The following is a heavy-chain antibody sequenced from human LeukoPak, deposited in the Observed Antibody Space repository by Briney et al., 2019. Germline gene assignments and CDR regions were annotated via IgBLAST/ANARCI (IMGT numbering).Heavy chain of an antibody. D-gene: IGHD2-8*01. J-gene: IGHJ4*02. CDR2: ISYDGSNK. CDR3: AKARVLTPYYFDY. Sequence: PGGSLRLSCAASGFTFSSYGMHWVRQAPGKGLEWVAVISYDGSNKYYADSVKGRFTISRDNSKNTLYLQMNSLRAEDTAVYYCAKARVLTPYYFDYWGQGTLVTVSS. V-gene: IGHV3-30*18. CDR1: GFTFSSYG.